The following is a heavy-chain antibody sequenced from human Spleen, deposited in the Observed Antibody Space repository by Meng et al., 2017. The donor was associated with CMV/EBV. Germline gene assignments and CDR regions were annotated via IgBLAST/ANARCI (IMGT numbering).Heavy chain of an antibody. J-gene: IGHJ4*02. D-gene: IGHD2-21*01. Sequence: GGSLRLSCAASGFTFSSYAMHWVRQAPGKGLEWVAVISYDGSNKYYADSVKGRFTISRDNSKNTLYLQMNSLRAEDTAVYYCAKSIPNYFDYWGQGTLVTVSS. CDR3: AKSIPNYFDY. CDR1: GFTFSSYA. CDR2: ISYDGSNK. V-gene: IGHV3-30-3*02.